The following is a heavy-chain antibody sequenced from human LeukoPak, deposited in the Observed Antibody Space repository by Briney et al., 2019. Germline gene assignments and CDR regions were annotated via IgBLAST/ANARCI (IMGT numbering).Heavy chain of an antibody. CDR2: INHSGST. J-gene: IGHJ4*02. D-gene: IGHD3-22*01. Sequence: SETLSLTCGVYGGSFSGYYWSWIRQPPGKGLEWIGEINHSGSTNYNPSLKSRVTISVDTSKNQFSLKLSSVTAADTAVYYCARGRGYYYDSSGYYPFDYWGQGTLVTVSS. CDR3: ARGRGYYYDSSGYYPFDY. V-gene: IGHV4-34*01. CDR1: GGSFSGYY.